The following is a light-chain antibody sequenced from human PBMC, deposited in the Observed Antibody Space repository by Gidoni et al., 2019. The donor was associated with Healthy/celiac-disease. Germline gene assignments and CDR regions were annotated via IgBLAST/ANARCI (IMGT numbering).Light chain of an antibody. J-gene: IGKJ3*01. Sequence: EIVLTQSPGTLSLSPGERATLSGRASQRVSSSYLAWYQQKPGQAPRLLIYGEASRATGIPDRFSGSGSGTDFTLTISRLEPEDFAGYYCQQYGSSLFTFGPGTKVDIK. V-gene: IGKV3-20*01. CDR2: GEA. CDR1: QRVSSSY. CDR3: QQYGSSLFT.